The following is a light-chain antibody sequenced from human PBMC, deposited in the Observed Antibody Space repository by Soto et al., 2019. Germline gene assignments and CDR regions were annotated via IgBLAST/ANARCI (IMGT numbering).Light chain of an antibody. CDR3: SSDKSSSYV. CDR2: DVS. V-gene: IGLV2-14*01. Sequence: QSVRTQPASVSGSPGQSITISCTGTSSDVGGYNYVSWYQQHPGKAPKLMIYDVSNRPSGVSNRFSGSKSGNTASLTISGLQAEDEADYYCSSDKSSSYVFGTVTKVT. J-gene: IGLJ1*01. CDR1: SSDVGGYNY.